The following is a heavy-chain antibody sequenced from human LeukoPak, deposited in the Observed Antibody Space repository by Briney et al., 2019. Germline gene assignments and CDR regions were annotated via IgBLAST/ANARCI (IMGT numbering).Heavy chain of an antibody. CDR2: INGDGSST. CDR1: EFTFSAYW. D-gene: IGHD3-22*01. Sequence: PGGSLRLSCAASEFTFSAYWMHWVRQVPGKGLVWVSRINGDGSSTSYADSVKGRFTISRDNAESTLYLQMNSLRAEDTAVYYCARDLELTYYDSSGYDYWGQGTPVTVSS. V-gene: IGHV3-74*01. CDR3: ARDLELTYYDSSGYDY. J-gene: IGHJ4*02.